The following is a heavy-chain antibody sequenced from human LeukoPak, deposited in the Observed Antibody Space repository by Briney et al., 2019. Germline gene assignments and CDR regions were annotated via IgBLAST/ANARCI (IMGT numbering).Heavy chain of an antibody. CDR2: ISSSSSYI. V-gene: IGHV3-21*01. D-gene: IGHD3-22*01. Sequence: GGSLRLSCAASGFTFSSYSMNWVRQAPGKGLEWVSSISSSSSYIYYADSVKGRFTISRDNAKNSLYLQMNSLRAEDTAVYYCARELAYYYDSSGYTYYFDYWGQGTLVTVSS. CDR3: ARELAYYYDSSGYTYYFDY. CDR1: GFTFSSYS. J-gene: IGHJ4*02.